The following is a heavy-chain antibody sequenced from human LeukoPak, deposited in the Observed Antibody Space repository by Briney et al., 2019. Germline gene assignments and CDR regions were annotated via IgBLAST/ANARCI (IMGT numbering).Heavy chain of an antibody. D-gene: IGHD3-10*01. V-gene: IGHV3-23*01. J-gene: IGHJ3*02. CDR2: ISGSGGST. CDR3: AKELRNYYGSGSHDAFDI. Sequence: GGSLRLSCAASGFTFTNYAMTWVRQAPGKGLEWVSAISGSGGSTYYADSVKGRFTISRDNSKNTLYLQMNSLRAEDTAVYYCAKELRNYYGSGSHDAFDIWGQGTMVTVPS. CDR1: GFTFTNYA.